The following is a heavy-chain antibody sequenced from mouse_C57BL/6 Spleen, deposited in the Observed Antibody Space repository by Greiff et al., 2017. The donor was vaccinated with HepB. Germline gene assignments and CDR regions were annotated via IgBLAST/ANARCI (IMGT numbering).Heavy chain of an antibody. CDR2: IDPENGDT. J-gene: IGHJ3*01. V-gene: IGHV14-4*01. D-gene: IGHD2-1*01. CDR3: TSTPLAWFAY. CDR1: GFNIKDDY. Sequence: EVQLQQSGAELVRPGASVKLSCTASGFNIKDDYMHWVKQRPEQGLEWIGWIDPENGDTEYASKFQGKATITADTSSNTAYLQLSSLTSEDTAVYDCTSTPLAWFAYWGQGTLVTVSA.